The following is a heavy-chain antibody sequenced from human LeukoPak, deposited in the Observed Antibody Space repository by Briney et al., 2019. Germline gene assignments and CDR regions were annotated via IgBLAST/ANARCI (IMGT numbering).Heavy chain of an antibody. D-gene: IGHD3-10*01. CDR1: GFTFSGYS. CDR3: AYDSMVRGVITS. CDR2: ISSSSSYI. Sequence: GGSLRLSCAASGFTFSGYSMNWVRQAPGKGLEWVSSISSSSSYIYYADSVKGRFTISRDNAKNSLYLQMNSLRAEDTAVYYCAYDSMVRGVITSWGQGTLVTVSS. V-gene: IGHV3-21*01. J-gene: IGHJ4*02.